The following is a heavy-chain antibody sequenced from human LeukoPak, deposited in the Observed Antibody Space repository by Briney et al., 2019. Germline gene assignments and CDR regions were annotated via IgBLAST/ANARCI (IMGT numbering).Heavy chain of an antibody. Sequence: GGSLRLSCAASRFTFSSHPMHWVRQAPGKGLEWVAVISFDGSHKYYADSVTGRFTISRDNSKNTLYLQMDSLRTDDTAMYYCARDFGITWAQYYFDYWGQGTLVTVSS. J-gene: IGHJ4*02. D-gene: IGHD3-10*01. CDR3: ARDFGITWAQYYFDY. CDR1: RFTFSSHP. CDR2: ISFDGSHK. V-gene: IGHV3-30*04.